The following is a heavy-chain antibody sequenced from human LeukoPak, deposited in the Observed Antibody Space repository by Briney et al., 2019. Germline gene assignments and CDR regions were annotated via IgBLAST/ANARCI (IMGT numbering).Heavy chain of an antibody. J-gene: IGHJ6*04. Sequence: ASVKVSCKAPGYTFTSYDINWVRQATGQGLEWMGWMNPSSGSTGYAQKFQGRVTISRNISISTAYMELSTLRSEDMAVYYCARGRSAMRMDVWGKGTTVTVSS. CDR1: GYTFTSYD. V-gene: IGHV1-8*03. CDR2: MNPSSGST. CDR3: ARGRSAMRMDV. D-gene: IGHD2-2*01.